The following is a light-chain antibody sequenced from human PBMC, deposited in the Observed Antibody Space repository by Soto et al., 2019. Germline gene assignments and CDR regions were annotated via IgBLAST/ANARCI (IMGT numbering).Light chain of an antibody. CDR3: QQANNFPIT. Sequence: DIQMTQSPSSVSASVGDRVTITCRASQDIRRWVAWYQQKPGRAPKLLIFGATTLHSGYTSRFSGSGSGTDFTLTISGLQPEDFATYYCQQANNFPITFGHGTRLEIK. J-gene: IGKJ5*01. CDR1: QDIRRW. V-gene: IGKV1-12*01. CDR2: GAT.